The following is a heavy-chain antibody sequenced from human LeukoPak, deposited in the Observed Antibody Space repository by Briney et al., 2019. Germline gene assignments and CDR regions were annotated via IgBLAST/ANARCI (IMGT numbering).Heavy chain of an antibody. CDR2: IYSGGST. D-gene: IGHD1-7*01. CDR1: GFTVSSNY. J-gene: IGHJ4*02. V-gene: IGHV3-53*01. Sequence: PGGSLRLSCAASGFTVSSNYMSWVRQAPGKGLEWVSVIYSGGSTYYADSVKGRFTISRDNSKNTLYLQMNSLRTEDTAVYYCARGVKELPADYWGQGTLVTVSS. CDR3: ARGVKELPADY.